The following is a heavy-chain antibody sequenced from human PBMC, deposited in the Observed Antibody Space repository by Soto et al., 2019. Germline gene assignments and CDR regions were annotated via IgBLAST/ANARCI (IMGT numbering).Heavy chain of an antibody. J-gene: IGHJ3*02. CDR1: GFTFSNAW. Sequence: GGSLRLSCAASGFTFSNAWMSWVRQAPGKGLEWVGRIKSKTDGGTTDYAAPVKGRFTISRDDSKNTLYLQMNSLKTEDTAVYYFTTGGGVNWDDAFDIWGQGTMVTVSS. D-gene: IGHD7-27*01. V-gene: IGHV3-15*01. CDR2: IKSKTDGGTT. CDR3: TTGGGVNWDDAFDI.